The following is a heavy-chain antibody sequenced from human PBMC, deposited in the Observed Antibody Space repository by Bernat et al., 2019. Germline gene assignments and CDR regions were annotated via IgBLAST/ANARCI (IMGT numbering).Heavy chain of an antibody. V-gene: IGHV3-74*01. CDR3: LRGSGTHGDFDH. Sequence: EVKLLESGGGLVQPGGPLRLSCAVSGFPIDTYWMHWVRQVPGKGLLWLSRISIDGTNTYYEDPVQCRFAISKNNSKNTLSLQLNSLRVDDTAVYYCLRGSGTHGDFDHWGQGALVTVSS. D-gene: IGHD3-10*01. J-gene: IGHJ4*02. CDR1: GFPIDTYW. CDR2: ISIDGTNT.